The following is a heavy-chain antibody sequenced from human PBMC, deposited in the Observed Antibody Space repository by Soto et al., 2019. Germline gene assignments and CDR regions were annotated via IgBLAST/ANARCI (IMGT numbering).Heavy chain of an antibody. J-gene: IGHJ4*02. CDR3: AREGGYVDY. CDR2: IDESGDS. D-gene: IGHD1-1*01. CDR1: GGPIRSSSHY. V-gene: IGHV4-39*02. Sequence: NPSETLSLTCTVSGGPIRSSSHYGGWIRQSPGTGLEWIGSIDESGDSYYNPSLKSRVTILVDTSKNQFSLKLMSVTGADSAIYYCAREGGYVDYWGQGTLVTVSS.